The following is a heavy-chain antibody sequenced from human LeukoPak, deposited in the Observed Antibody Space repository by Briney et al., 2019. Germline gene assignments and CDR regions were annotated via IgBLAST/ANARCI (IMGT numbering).Heavy chain of an antibody. CDR3: AREMTIITYSFDS. J-gene: IGHJ4*02. Sequence: GGSLRLPCAPSGFTFSNYAMSWVRQAPGKGLEWVSAISETGGTIHYADSVRGRFIISRDNSKNTLYLQMNSLRAEDTAVDYCAREMTIITYSFDSWGQGTLVTVS. CDR2: ISETGGTI. CDR1: GFTFSNYA. V-gene: IGHV3-23*01. D-gene: IGHD5-24*01.